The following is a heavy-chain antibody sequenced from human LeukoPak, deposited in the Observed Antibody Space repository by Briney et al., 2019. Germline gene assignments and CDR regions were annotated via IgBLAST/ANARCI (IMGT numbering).Heavy chain of an antibody. D-gene: IGHD3-10*01. Sequence: ASVKLCCTASGATFSSYAISWVRQTPGQGLEWMGRFITILGIANYAQKFQGRVTITADKTTSTPYMDLSSLRSEDTAVYYCAGIGGPGANRDYWGKGTLVTVSS. CDR3: AGIGGPGANRDY. V-gene: IGHV1-69*04. CDR1: GATFSSYA. J-gene: IGHJ4*02. CDR2: FITILGIA.